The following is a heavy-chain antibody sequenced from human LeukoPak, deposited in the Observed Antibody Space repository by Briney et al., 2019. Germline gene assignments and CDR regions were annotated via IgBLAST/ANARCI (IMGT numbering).Heavy chain of an antibody. V-gene: IGHV1-8*01. CDR1: GYTFTSYD. Sequence: ASVKVSCKASGYTFTSYDINWVRQATGQGLEWMGWMNPSSGNTGYAQKFQGRVTMTRNTSISTAYMELSRLRSEDTAVYYCAREGAIGGTIGYWGQGTLVTVSS. D-gene: IGHD1-7*01. CDR2: MNPSSGNT. J-gene: IGHJ4*02. CDR3: AREGAIGGTIGY.